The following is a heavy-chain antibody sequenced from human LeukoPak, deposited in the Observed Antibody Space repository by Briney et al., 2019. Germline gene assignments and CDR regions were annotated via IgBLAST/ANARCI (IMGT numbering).Heavy chain of an antibody. CDR2: IYSGFTT. V-gene: IGHV3-53*01. J-gene: IGHJ4*02. CDR1: GFTVSNSY. CDR3: PREPLGYYFDF. Sequence: GGSLRLSCAASGFTVSNSYMNWVRQAPGKGLEWVSVIYSGFTTYYADSVGGRFTISRDNSKNILYLQMNSLRAEDTAIYYCPREPLGYYFDFWGQGALVTVPS.